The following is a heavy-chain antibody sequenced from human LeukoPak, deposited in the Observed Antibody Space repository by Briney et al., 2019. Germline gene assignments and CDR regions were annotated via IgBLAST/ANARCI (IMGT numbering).Heavy chain of an antibody. Sequence: SETLSLTCAVSGGSISSGGYSWSWIQQPPGKGLEWIGYIYHSGSTYYNPSLKSRVTISVDRSKNQFSLKLSSVTAADTAVYYCARGRSDYDYVWGSYPAFDIWAKGQWSPSLQ. CDR2: IYHSGST. V-gene: IGHV4-30-2*01. CDR1: GGSISSGGYS. D-gene: IGHD3-16*02. CDR3: ARGRSDYDYVWGSYPAFDI. J-gene: IGHJ3*02.